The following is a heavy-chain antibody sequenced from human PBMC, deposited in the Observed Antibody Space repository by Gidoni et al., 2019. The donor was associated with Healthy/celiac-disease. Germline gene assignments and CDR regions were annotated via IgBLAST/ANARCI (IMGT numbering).Heavy chain of an antibody. J-gene: IGHJ3*02. V-gene: IGHV4-4*07. CDR3: ARDWGSVGAKHRSAFDI. Sequence: VQLKESGQGLVNPSVTLSHTCTVTGGPLSRYYWSWIRQPAGKGLGWIGRIYTSGSTNYNPSLKSRVTMSVDTSKNQFSLKLSSVTAADTAVYYCARDWGSVGAKHRSAFDIWGQGTMVTVSS. CDR2: IYTSGST. D-gene: IGHD1-26*01. CDR1: GGPLSRYY.